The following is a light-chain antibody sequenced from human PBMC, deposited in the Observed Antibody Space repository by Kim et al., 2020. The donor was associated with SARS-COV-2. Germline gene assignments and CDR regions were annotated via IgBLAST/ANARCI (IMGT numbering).Light chain of an antibody. V-gene: IGKV1-5*01. CDR2: DAS. CDR1: QTISTL. Sequence: SAPVVHRVTITCRASQTISTLLAWDQQKPGTPPNALISDASSLESGVPSRFSGSGSGTEFTLTISSLQPDDFATYYCQEYNSDFTFGPGTKVDIK. CDR3: QEYNSDFT. J-gene: IGKJ3*01.